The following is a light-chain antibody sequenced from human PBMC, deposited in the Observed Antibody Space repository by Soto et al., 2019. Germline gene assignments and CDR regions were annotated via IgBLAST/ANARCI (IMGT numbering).Light chain of an antibody. CDR3: QEYNSYWT. Sequence: DIQVTQSPSSLSASVGDRVTITCRASQYMTNWLAWYQQKPGKAPKLLIYHASTLESGVPSRFSGSGSGTEFTLTISSLQPNDFGTYYCQEYNSYWTFGQRTKVDNK. J-gene: IGKJ1*01. V-gene: IGKV1-5*01. CDR1: QYMTNW. CDR2: HAS.